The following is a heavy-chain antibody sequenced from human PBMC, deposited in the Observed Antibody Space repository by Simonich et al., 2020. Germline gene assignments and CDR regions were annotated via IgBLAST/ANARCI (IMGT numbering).Heavy chain of an antibody. J-gene: IGHJ6*02. CDR2: ISSSSSYI. Sequence: EVQLVESGGVLVKPGGSLRLSCAASGFTFSSYSMNWVRQAPGKGLEWVSSISSSSSYIYYADSVKGRITISGDNAKNSLYLQMNSLRAEDTAVYYCAGGVYCSSTSCSTYYYYGMDVWGQGTTVTVSS. CDR3: AGGVYCSSTSCSTYYYYGMDV. CDR1: GFTFSSYS. D-gene: IGHD2-2*01. V-gene: IGHV3-21*01.